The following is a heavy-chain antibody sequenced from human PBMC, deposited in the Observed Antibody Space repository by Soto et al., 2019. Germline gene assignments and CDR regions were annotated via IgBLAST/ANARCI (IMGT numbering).Heavy chain of an antibody. D-gene: IGHD6-19*01. CDR1: GFTFSSYA. CDR3: AKDSSRIAVADFSRFDT. CDR2: ISGSGGST. V-gene: IGHV3-23*01. J-gene: IGHJ5*02. Sequence: GGSLRLSCAASGFTFSSYAMSWVRQAPGKGLEWVSAISGSGGSTYYADSVGGRFTISRDNSKNTLYLQMNSLRAEDTAVYYCAKDSSRIAVADFSRFDTWGQGNLVTVSS.